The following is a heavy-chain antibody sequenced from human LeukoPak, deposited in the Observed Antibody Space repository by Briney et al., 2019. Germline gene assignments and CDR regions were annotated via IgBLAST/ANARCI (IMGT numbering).Heavy chain of an antibody. D-gene: IGHD3-3*01. CDR1: GYTFTGYY. CDR2: INPNSGGT. Sequence: ASVKVSCKASGYTFTGYYMHWVRQAPGQGLEWMGWINPNSGGTNYAQKFQGRVTMTRDTSISTAYMELSRLRSEDTAVYYCARGVLGTYDFWSGYYRYYYYYMDVWGKGTTVTVSS. J-gene: IGHJ6*03. CDR3: ARGVLGTYDFWSGYYRYYYYYMDV. V-gene: IGHV1-2*02.